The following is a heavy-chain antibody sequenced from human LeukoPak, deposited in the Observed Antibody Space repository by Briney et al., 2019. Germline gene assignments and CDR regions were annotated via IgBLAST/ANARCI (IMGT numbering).Heavy chain of an antibody. J-gene: IGHJ4*02. CDR3: AKVDRITMIVVVITSFDY. V-gene: IGHV3-30*04. CDR2: IFYDGSIQ. Sequence: PGGSLRLSCAASGFTFSNYAMHWVRQAPGKGLEWVAVIFYDGSIQYYADSVRGRFTISRDNSKNTLYLQMNSLRAEDTAVYYCAKVDRITMIVVVITSFDYWGQGTLVTVSS. D-gene: IGHD3-22*01. CDR1: GFTFSNYA.